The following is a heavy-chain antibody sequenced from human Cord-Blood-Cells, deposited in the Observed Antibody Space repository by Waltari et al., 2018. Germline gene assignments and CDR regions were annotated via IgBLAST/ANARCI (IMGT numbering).Heavy chain of an antibody. D-gene: IGHD3-22*01. J-gene: IGHJ4*02. CDR2: IRSKANSYAT. CDR1: GFTFSGSV. Sequence: EVQLVESGGGLVQPGGSLKLPCAASGFTFSGSVMPWVRRASGKGLEWVGRIRSKANSYATAYAASVKGRFTISRDDSKNTAYLQMNSLKTEDTAVYYCTSLHYYDSSGYYYWGQGTLVTVSS. V-gene: IGHV3-73*02. CDR3: TSLHYYDSSGYYY.